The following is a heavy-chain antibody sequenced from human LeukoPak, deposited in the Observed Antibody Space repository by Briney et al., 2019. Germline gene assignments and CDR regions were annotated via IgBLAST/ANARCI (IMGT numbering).Heavy chain of an antibody. CDR3: ARDSGRDAMIVVVPDY. CDR1: GGSISSSSYY. J-gene: IGHJ4*02. Sequence: SETLSLTCTVSGGSISSSSYYWGWIRQPPGKGLEWIGSIYYSGSTYYNQSLKRRVTISVDTSKNQFSLKLSAVTAADTAVYYCARDSGRDAMIVVVPDYWGQGTLVTVSS. CDR2: IYYSGST. V-gene: IGHV4-39*02. D-gene: IGHD3-22*01.